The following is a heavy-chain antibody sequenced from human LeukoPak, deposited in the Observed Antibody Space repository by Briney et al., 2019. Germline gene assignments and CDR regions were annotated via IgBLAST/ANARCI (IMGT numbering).Heavy chain of an antibody. Sequence: PGGSLRLSCAASRLTFRNAWMSWLRQAPGKGLEWVGRIKSKSDGGTTDYAAPVKGRFTISRDDSKNTLYLQMNSLKTDDTAVYYCGYCYGYFDYWGQGTLVSVSS. CDR1: RLTFRNAW. CDR3: GYCYGYFDY. D-gene: IGHD5-18*01. J-gene: IGHJ4*02. CDR2: IKSKSDGGTT. V-gene: IGHV3-15*01.